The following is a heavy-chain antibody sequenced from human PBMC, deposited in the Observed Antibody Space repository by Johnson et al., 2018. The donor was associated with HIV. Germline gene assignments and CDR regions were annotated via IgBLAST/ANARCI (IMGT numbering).Heavy chain of an antibody. CDR2: IKEDGSEK. V-gene: IGHV3-7*02. Sequence: VQLVESGGGLVQPGGSLRLSCVDSGVSFSSYWMSWVRQAPGKGLEWVANIKEDGSEKNYVDSVKGRFTISRDNAKNTLYLQMNSLRAEDTAVYYCARLEELLRAFDIWGQGTMVTVSS. D-gene: IGHD1-26*01. CDR1: GVSFSSYW. J-gene: IGHJ3*02. CDR3: ARLEELLRAFDI.